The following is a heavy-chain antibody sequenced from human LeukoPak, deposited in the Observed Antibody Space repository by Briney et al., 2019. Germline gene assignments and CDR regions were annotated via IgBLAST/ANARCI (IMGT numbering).Heavy chain of an antibody. CDR3: AKSHGSGSYYPLDY. CDR1: GFTFDDYA. CDR2: ISWNSGSI. J-gene: IGHJ4*02. Sequence: GGSLRLSCAASGFTFDDYAMHWVRQAPGKGLEWVSGISWNSGSIGYADSVKGRFTISRDNAKNSLYLQMNSLRAEDTALYYCAKSHGSGSYYPLDYWGRGTLVTVSS. D-gene: IGHD3-10*01. V-gene: IGHV3-9*01.